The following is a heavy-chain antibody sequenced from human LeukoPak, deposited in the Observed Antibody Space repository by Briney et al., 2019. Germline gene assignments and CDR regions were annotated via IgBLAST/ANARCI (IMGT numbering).Heavy chain of an antibody. CDR3: ARGYSSSWATDY. CDR1: GFTFSGYS. V-gene: IGHV3-21*01. Sequence: PGGSLRLSCAASGFTFSGYSMNWVRQAPGKGLEWVSSISSSSSYIYYADSVKGRFTISRDNAKNSLYLQMNSLRAEDTAVYYCARGYSSSWATDYWGQGTLVTVSS. CDR2: ISSSSSYI. J-gene: IGHJ4*02. D-gene: IGHD6-13*01.